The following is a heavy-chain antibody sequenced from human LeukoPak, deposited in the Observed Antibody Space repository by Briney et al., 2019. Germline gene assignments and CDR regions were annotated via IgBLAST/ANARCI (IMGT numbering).Heavy chain of an antibody. CDR1: GGTFSSYA. V-gene: IGHV1-69*05. Sequence: ASVKVSCKASGGTFSSYAISWVRQAPGQGLEWMGGIIPIFGTANYAQKFQGGVTITTDESTSTAYMELSSLRSEDTAVYYCAREGIAAAGTRFDPWGQGTLVTVSS. CDR2: IIPIFGTA. D-gene: IGHD6-13*01. CDR3: AREGIAAAGTRFDP. J-gene: IGHJ5*02.